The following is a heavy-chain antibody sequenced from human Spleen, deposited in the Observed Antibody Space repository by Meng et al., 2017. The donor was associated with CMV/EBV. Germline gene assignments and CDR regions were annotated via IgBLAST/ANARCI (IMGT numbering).Heavy chain of an antibody. Sequence: SVKVSCKASGYSFTGYLMHWVRQAPGQGLEWMGGIIPIFGTANYPQQFQGRVTITTDESTSTAYMELRSLRSDDTAVYYCARDGDSGGQPTLLAWGQGTMVTVSS. J-gene: IGHJ3*01. CDR1: GYSFTGYL. D-gene: IGHD3-10*01. V-gene: IGHV1-69*05. CDR2: IIPIFGTA. CDR3: ARDGDSGGQPTLLA.